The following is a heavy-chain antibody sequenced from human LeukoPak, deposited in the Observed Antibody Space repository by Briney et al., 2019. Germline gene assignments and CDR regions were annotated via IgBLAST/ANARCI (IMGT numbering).Heavy chain of an antibody. D-gene: IGHD3-10*01. CDR2: ISGSGGST. V-gene: IGHV3-23*01. CDR3: AKIVTVGLWFGELLDY. Sequence: PGGSLRLSRAASGFTFSSYAMSWVRQAPGKGLEWVSAISGSGGSTYYADSVKGRFTISRDNSKNTLYLQMNSLRAEDTAVYYCAKIVTVGLWFGELLDYWGQGTLVTVSS. J-gene: IGHJ4*02. CDR1: GFTFSSYA.